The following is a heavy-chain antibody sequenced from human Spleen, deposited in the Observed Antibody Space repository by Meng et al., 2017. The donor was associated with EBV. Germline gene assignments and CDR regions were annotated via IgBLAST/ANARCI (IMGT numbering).Heavy chain of an antibody. CDR2: VHYTGST. V-gene: IGHV4-39*01. D-gene: IGHD6-19*01. J-gene: IGHJ5*02. CDR3: ARPFPSWQSPRLDPFGA. Sequence: LPLGESGHGQVKPPDTLSPTCPFSGNSISSFYYWGWIRQPPGRGLEWIGSVHYTGSTYYSPSLKSRVTVSVDTSKNQFSLRLTSVTAADTAVYYCARPFPSWQSPRLDPFGAWGQGTLVTVSS. CDR1: GNSISSFYY.